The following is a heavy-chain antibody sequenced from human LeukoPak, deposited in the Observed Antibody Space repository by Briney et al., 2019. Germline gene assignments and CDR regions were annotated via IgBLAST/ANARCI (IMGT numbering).Heavy chain of an antibody. V-gene: IGHV4-39*01. J-gene: IGHJ3*02. D-gene: IGHD2/OR15-2a*01. CDR3: ARRPFPVLSHLDAFDI. CDR1: GDSISSNHYY. CDR2: IFYTGST. Sequence: SETLSLTCTVSGDSISSNHYYWGWIRQPPGKGLEWIGTIFYTGSTNYNPSLKSRVTISVDTSNNQFSLKLTSMTAADTAVFYCARRPFPVLSHLDAFDIWGQGTLVTVSS.